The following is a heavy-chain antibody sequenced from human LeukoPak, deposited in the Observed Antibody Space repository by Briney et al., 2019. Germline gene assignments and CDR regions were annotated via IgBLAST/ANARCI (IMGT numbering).Heavy chain of an antibody. CDR3: AKERQTGDYFTSDY. CDR2: INGRGIT. Sequence: GGSLRLSCAASGFTFSGYAMHWVRQAPGEGLEWLSAINGRGITYYAGSVKGRFTISRDNSENTLYLQMNSLTVDDTAVYFCAKERQTGDYFTSDYWGQGTLVTVSS. J-gene: IGHJ4*02. V-gene: IGHV3-23*01. D-gene: IGHD4-17*01. CDR1: GFTFSGYA.